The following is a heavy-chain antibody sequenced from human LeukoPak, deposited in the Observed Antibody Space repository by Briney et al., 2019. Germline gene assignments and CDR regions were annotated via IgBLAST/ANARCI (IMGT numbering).Heavy chain of an antibody. V-gene: IGHV3-7*01. D-gene: IGHD1-14*01. CDR1: GFSFSAFW. J-gene: IGHJ4*02. CDR3: ARGGRNLDY. CDR2: IKVDGSEK. Sequence: GGSLRLSCAASGFSFSAFWMSWVRQAPGKGLEWVANIKVDGSEKNYVDSVKGRFTISRDNAKNSLYLQMNSLRVEGTAVYYCARGGRNLDYWGQGTLVTVSS.